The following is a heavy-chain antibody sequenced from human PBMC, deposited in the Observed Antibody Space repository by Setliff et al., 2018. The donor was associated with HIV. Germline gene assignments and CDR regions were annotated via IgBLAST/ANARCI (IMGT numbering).Heavy chain of an antibody. J-gene: IGHJ6*03. Sequence: SETLSLTCIVSGGSISSGPYFWSWTRQPAGKAVEWMGHIYTSGATKYNPSLKSRVTISRDTSKNQFSLKLTSVTAADTAVFFCARAKGYDYYMDVWGTGTTVTVSS. CDR3: ARAKGYDYYMDV. V-gene: IGHV4-61*09. CDR2: IYTSGAT. CDR1: GGSISSGPYF. D-gene: IGHD2-15*01.